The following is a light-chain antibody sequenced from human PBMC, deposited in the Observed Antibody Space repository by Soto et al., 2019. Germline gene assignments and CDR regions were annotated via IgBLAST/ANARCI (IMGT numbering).Light chain of an antibody. V-gene: IGKV1-33*01. Sequence: DIQMTQSPSSLSASVGARVTITCKASQDITYYLNWYQKKPGKAPSLLIHDASSLQTGVPSRFSGSVSGTDFTFTINSLQPDDIATYYYQQQHDLPITFGQGTRLEIK. CDR1: QDITYY. CDR2: DAS. CDR3: QQQHDLPIT. J-gene: IGKJ5*01.